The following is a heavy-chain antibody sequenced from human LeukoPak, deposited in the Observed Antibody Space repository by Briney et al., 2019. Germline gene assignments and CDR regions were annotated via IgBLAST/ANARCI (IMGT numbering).Heavy chain of an antibody. CDR1: GFTFSSYG. V-gene: IGHV3-30*18. CDR2: ISYDGSNK. D-gene: IGHD6-13*01. J-gene: IGHJ1*01. Sequence: GGSLRLSCAASGFTFSSYGMHWVRQAPGKGLEWVAVISYDGSNKYYADSVKGRFTISRDNPKNTLYLQMNSLRAEDTAVYYCAKDRLAAAGNKYFQHWGQGTLVTVSS. CDR3: AKDRLAAAGNKYFQH.